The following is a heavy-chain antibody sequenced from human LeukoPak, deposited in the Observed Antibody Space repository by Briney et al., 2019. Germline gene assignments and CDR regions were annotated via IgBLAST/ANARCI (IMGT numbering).Heavy chain of an antibody. CDR1: GFKFDDFS. Sequence: GGSLRLSCEASGFKFDDFSMSWVGRAPGKGLEWVSGLNWSGGRTGYADSVKGRFTVSRDNAKDSMYLEMNSLRDEDTAVYYCVRDDGGLSSWGQGSLVTVSS. J-gene: IGHJ5*02. CDR2: LNWSGGRT. V-gene: IGHV3-20*04. D-gene: IGHD4-23*01. CDR3: VRDDGGLSS.